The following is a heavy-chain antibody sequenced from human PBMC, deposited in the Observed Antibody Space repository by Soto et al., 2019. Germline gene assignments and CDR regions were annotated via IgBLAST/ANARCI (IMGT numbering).Heavy chain of an antibody. J-gene: IGHJ6*02. Sequence: SETLSLTCTVSGGSISSYYWSWIRQPAGKGLGWIGRIYTSGSTNYNPSLKSRVTMSVDTSKNQFSLKLNSVTAADTAVYYCARVEGGTTQGYYGMDVWGQGTTVTVS. CDR3: ARVEGGTTQGYYGMDV. V-gene: IGHV4-4*07. CDR2: IYTSGST. D-gene: IGHD1-7*01. CDR1: GGSISSYY.